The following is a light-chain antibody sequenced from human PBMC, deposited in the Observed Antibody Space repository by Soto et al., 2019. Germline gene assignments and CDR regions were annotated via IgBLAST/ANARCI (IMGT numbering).Light chain of an antibody. CDR3: MQALQTLTIT. CDR1: QILLHSNGYNY. V-gene: IGKV2-28*01. J-gene: IGKJ5*01. CDR2: LAS. Sequence: DVVMTQSPLSLPVTPGEPSSISCSSSQILLHSNGYNYLDWYLQKPGQSPQLLIYLASNRASGVPDRLSGSGSGTDFTLKISRVEAEDVGVYYCMQALQTLTITFGQGTRLEIK.